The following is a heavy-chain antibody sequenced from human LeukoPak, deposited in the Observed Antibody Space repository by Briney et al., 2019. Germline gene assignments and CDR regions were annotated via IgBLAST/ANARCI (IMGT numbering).Heavy chain of an antibody. D-gene: IGHD2-21*01. CDR1: GFIFSSFG. Sequence: PGRSLRLSCAASGFIFSSFGMHWVRQAPGRGLEWVAAIRSDGSDEYFADSVRGRFTISRDQSKSTLYLQMDTLRAEDTAVYYCARDSYRDKTCLDYWGQGTLVTVSS. CDR2: IRSDGSDE. J-gene: IGHJ4*02. CDR3: ARDSYRDKTCLDY. V-gene: IGHV3-33*01.